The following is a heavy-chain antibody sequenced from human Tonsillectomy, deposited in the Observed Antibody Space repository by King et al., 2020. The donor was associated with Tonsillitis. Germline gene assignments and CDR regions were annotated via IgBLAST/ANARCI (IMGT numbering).Heavy chain of an antibody. J-gene: IGHJ4*02. CDR2: ISYDGSNK. D-gene: IGHD2-21*02. V-gene: IGHV3-30*18. Sequence: QVQLVESGGRVLQPGRSLRLSCAASGFTFRSYGMHWVRQAPGQGLEWVAVISYDGSNKYYVDSVKGRFTISRDNSKNTLYMDMNSLRAEDTAVYSCANGRLLFPPFDHWGQGTLVTVSS. CDR1: GFTFRSYG. CDR3: ANGRLLFPPFDH.